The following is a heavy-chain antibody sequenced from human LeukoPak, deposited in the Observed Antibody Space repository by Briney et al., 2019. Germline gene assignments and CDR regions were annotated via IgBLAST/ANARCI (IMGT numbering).Heavy chain of an antibody. D-gene: IGHD6-13*01. V-gene: IGHV3-11*01. Sequence: PGGSLRLSCAASGFSFSDYYMGWIRQAPGKGLDWVSFISSSSSGSTTYYADSVKGRFTISRDNAKNSLYLQMDSLRVEDTAVYYYAKDIVAAGLFFDYWGQETLVPASS. CDR1: GFSFSDYY. CDR2: ISSSSSGSTT. CDR3: AKDIVAAGLFFDY. J-gene: IGHJ4*02.